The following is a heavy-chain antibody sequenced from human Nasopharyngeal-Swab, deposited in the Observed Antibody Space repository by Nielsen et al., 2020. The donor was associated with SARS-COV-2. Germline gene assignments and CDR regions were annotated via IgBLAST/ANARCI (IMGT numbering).Heavy chain of an antibody. CDR2: TSSTGAYI. J-gene: IGHJ4*02. CDR3: VRDTPAMFAY. Sequence: GESLKISCAASGFTFTMYTLNWVRHAPGTGMEWVSATSSTGAYIDYAASVKGRFTISRDNAKNSLHLQMSSLRAEDAAVYYCVRDTPAMFAYWGQGTLVTVSS. V-gene: IGHV3-21*01. CDR1: GFTFTMYT.